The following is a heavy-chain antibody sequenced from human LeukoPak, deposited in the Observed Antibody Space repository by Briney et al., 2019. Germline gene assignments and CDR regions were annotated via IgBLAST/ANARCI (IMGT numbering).Heavy chain of an antibody. J-gene: IGHJ4*02. CDR2: IYSDNT. CDR1: GFTVSTNS. V-gene: IGHV3-66*04. D-gene: IGHD4/OR15-4a*01. CDR3: ARRAGAYSHPYDY. Sequence: GGSLRHSCTVSGFTVSTNSMSWVRQAPGGGLEWVSFIYSDNTHYSDSVKGGFTISRDNSKNTLYLQMNSVRAEDTAVYYCARRAGAYSHPYDYWGQGTLVTVSS.